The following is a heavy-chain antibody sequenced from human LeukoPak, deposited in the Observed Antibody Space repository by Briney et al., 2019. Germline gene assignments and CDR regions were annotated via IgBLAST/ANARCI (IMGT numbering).Heavy chain of an antibody. CDR2: IRYDGSNK. D-gene: IGHD1-26*01. Sequence: PGGSLRLSCAASGFTFSNYGMHWVRQAPGKGLEWVALIRYDGSNKYYTDSVKGRLTISRDNSKDTLFLQMNSLRAEDTAVYYCARDPSGTYYPRVSGALDIWGQGTMVTVSS. CDR3: ARDPSGTYYPRVSGALDI. V-gene: IGHV3-30*02. CDR1: GFTFSNYG. J-gene: IGHJ3*02.